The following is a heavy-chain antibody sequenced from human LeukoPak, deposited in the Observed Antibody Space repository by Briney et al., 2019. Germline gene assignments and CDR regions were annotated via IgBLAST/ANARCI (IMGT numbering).Heavy chain of an antibody. D-gene: IGHD1-14*01. CDR1: GGSISSSDYY. J-gene: IGHJ5*02. Sequence: QSSETLSLTCTVSGGSISSSDYYWGWIRQPPGKGLEWVSGISGGGGSTYYADSVKGRFTISRDNSKNTLYLQMDSLRAEDTALYYCAKGSGINHYHWIDPWGQGTLVTVSS. V-gene: IGHV3-23*01. CDR3: AKGSGINHYHWIDP. CDR2: ISGGGGST.